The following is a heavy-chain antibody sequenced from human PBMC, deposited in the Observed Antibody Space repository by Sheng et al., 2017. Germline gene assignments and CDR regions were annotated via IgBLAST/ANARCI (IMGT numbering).Heavy chain of an antibody. V-gene: IGHV1-69*01. J-gene: IGHJ3*02. CDR1: GGTFSSYA. CDR3: ASLKGIAAAGPPLLNGAFDI. Sequence: QVQLVQSGAEVKKPGSSVKVSCKASGGTFSSYAISWVRQAPGQGLEWMGGIIPIFGTANYAQKFQGRVTITADESTSTAYMELSSLRSEDTAVYYCASLKGIAAAGPPLLNGAFDIWGQGTMVTVSS. CDR2: IIPIFGTA. D-gene: IGHD6-13*01.